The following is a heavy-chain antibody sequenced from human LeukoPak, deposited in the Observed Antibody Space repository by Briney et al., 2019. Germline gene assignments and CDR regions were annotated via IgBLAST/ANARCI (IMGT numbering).Heavy chain of an antibody. J-gene: IGHJ4*02. D-gene: IGHD3-9*01. Sequence: SETLSLTCTVSGGSISSSSYYWGWIRQPPGKGLEWIGSIYYSGSTYYNPSLKSRVTISVDTSKNQFSLKLSSVTAADTAVYYCARDPDYDILTGYAPFDYWGQGTLVTVSS. CDR2: IYYSGST. CDR1: GGSISSSSYY. V-gene: IGHV4-39*07. CDR3: ARDPDYDILTGYAPFDY.